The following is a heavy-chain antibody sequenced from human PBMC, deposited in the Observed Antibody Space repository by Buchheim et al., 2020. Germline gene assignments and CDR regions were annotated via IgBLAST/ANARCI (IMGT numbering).Heavy chain of an antibody. V-gene: IGHV3-23*01. Sequence: EVQLLESGGGLIQPGGSLRLSCAASGFTFSSYAMSWVRQAPGKGLEWVSAISGSGGSTYYADSVKGRFTISRDNSKNTLYLQMNSLRAEDTAVYYCAKDLHYTMVRGVDGMDVWGQGTT. CDR3: AKDLHYTMVRGVDGMDV. CDR2: ISGSGGST. D-gene: IGHD3-10*01. J-gene: IGHJ6*02. CDR1: GFTFSSYA.